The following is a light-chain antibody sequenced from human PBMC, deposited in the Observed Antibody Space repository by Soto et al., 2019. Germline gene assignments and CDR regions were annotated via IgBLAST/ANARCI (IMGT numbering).Light chain of an antibody. CDR2: GAS. CDR1: QSINSN. J-gene: IGKJ5*01. CDR3: QQYNDWPPYT. Sequence: VMTQSPATLSVSPGDRATLSCTASQSINSNLAWYQQRPGQAPRLLIYGASTRATGIPARFSGSGSGTEFTLTISGLQSEDFAVYYCQQYNDWPPYTFGQGTRLEIK. V-gene: IGKV3-15*01.